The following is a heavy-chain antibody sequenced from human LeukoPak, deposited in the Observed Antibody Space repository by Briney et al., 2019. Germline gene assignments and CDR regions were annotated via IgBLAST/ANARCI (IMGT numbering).Heavy chain of an antibody. CDR3: TTVFQPLGYCSTTGCYPNY. CDR1: GFTFSNAW. Sequence: GGSLRLSCAASGFTFSNAWMSWVRQAPGKGLEWVGRIKSKTDGGTTDYAAPVKGRFTISRDDSKNMLYLQMNSLKTEDTAVYFCTTVFQPLGYCSTTGCYPNYWGQGTLVTVSS. J-gene: IGHJ4*02. D-gene: IGHD2-2*01. CDR2: IKSKTDGGTT. V-gene: IGHV3-15*01.